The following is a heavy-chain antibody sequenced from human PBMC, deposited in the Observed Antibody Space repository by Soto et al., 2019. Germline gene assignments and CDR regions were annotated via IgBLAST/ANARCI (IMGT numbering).Heavy chain of an antibody. Sequence: QMQLVQSGAEVKKPGSSVKVSCKASGGTLTNFINYPINWVRQAPGQGLEWMGGIVPNIGTVTYAQKFQGRVTITADKSTGTAYMELSSLRSADTALYYFARRDTGGFLRYFYNWGQGTLVTVYS. D-gene: IGHD2-8*02. CDR2: IVPNIGTV. J-gene: IGHJ4*02. V-gene: IGHV1-69*06. CDR1: GGTLTNFINYP. CDR3: ARRDTGGFLRYFYN.